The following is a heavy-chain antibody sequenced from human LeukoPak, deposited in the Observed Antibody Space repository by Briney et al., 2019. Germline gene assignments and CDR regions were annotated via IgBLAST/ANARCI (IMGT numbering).Heavy chain of an antibody. CDR2: IWYDGSNK. CDR1: GFTFSSYG. J-gene: IGHJ6*02. CDR3: AREQQWLDSNYGMDV. Sequence: PGRSLRLSCAASGFTFSSYGMHWVRQAPGKGLEWVAVIWYDGSNKYYADSVKGRFTISRDNSKNTLYLQMNSLRAEDTAVYHCAREQQWLDSNYGMDVWGQGTTVTVSS. V-gene: IGHV3-33*01. D-gene: IGHD6-19*01.